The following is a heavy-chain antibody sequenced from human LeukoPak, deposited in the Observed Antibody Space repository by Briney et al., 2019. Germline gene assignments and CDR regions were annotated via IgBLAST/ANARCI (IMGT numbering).Heavy chain of an antibody. D-gene: IGHD3-10*01. V-gene: IGHV4-31*03. J-gene: IGHJ4*02. CDR3: ARDHVRTLSGFDY. CDR1: GVSISSGGYY. CDR2: IYYSGST. Sequence: SETLSLTCTVSGVSISSGGYYWSWIRQHPGKGLEWIGYIYYSGSTYYNPSLKSRVTISVDTSKNQFSLKLSSVTAADTAVYYCARDHVRTLSGFDYWGQGTLVTVSS.